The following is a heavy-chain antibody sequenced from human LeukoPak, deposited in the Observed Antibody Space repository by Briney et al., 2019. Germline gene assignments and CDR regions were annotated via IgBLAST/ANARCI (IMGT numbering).Heavy chain of an antibody. CDR3: ARRPYCSGGSCYNPER. J-gene: IGHJ4*02. CDR1: GGSISSSSYY. V-gene: IGHV4-39*01. CDR2: IYYSGRT. D-gene: IGHD2-15*01. Sequence: PSETLSLTCTVSGGSISSSSYYWGWIRQPPGKGLEWIGSIYYSGRTYYNPSLMSQVIISVDMSMNQFSLKVSSVTAADTAVYYCARRPYCSGGSCYNPERWGQGTLVTVSS.